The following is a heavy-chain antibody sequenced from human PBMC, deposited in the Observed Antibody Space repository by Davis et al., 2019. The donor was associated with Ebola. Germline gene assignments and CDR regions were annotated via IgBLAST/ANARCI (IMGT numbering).Heavy chain of an antibody. Sequence: GESLKISCAASGFTFSGSAMHWVRQASGKGLEWVGRIRSKANSYATAYAASVKGRFTISRDDSKNTAYLQMNSLKTEDTAVYYCTVTTTDGYWGQGTLVTVSS. V-gene: IGHV3-73*01. CDR1: GFTFSGSA. D-gene: IGHD3-22*01. CDR3: TVTTTDGY. CDR2: IRSKANSYAT. J-gene: IGHJ4*02.